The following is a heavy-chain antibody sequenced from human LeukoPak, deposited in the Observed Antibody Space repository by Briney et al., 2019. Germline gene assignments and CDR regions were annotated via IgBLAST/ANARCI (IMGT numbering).Heavy chain of an antibody. J-gene: IGHJ6*03. CDR2: ISGSGGGT. D-gene: IGHD5-18*01. Sequence: GGSLRLSCAASGFTFSSYAMSWVGQAPGKGLDWVSAISGSGGGTYYADSVRGRFTISRDNSKNTLYLKMNSLRAEDTAVYYCAKVSSGIHTNYMDVWGKGTTVTVSS. CDR1: GFTFSSYA. CDR3: AKVSSGIHTNYMDV. V-gene: IGHV3-23*01.